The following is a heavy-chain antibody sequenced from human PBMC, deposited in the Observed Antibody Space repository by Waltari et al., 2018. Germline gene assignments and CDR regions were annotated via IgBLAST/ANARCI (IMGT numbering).Heavy chain of an antibody. V-gene: IGHV4-59*11. Sequence: QVQLQESGPGLVKPSETLSLTCTVSGGSISSHYWSWIRPPPGKGLEWIGYIYYSGSTNYNPSLKSRVTISVDTSKNQFSLKLSSVTAADTAVYYCASFTSYSSGWCPYYFDYWGQGTLVTVSS. CDR1: GGSISSHY. CDR3: ASFTSYSSGWCPYYFDY. J-gene: IGHJ4*02. D-gene: IGHD6-19*01. CDR2: IYYSGST.